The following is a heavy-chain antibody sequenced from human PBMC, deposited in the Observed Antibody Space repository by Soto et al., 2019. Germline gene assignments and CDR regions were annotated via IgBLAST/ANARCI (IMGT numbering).Heavy chain of an antibody. J-gene: IGHJ3*02. CDR2: IYYSGST. CDR1: GGSSSSYY. D-gene: IGHD3-9*01. V-gene: IGHV4-59*01. CDR3: ARQGGYYDILTGPSQLAFDI. Sequence: PSETLSLTCTVSGGSSSSYYWSWIRQPPGKGLEWIGYIYYSGSTNYNPSLKSRVTISVDTSKNQFSLKLSSVTAADTAVYYCARQGGYYDILTGPSQLAFDIWGQGTMVTVSS.